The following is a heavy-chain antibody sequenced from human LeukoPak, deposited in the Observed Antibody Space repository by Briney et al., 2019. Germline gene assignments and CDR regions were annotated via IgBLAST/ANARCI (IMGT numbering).Heavy chain of an antibody. D-gene: IGHD7-27*01. Sequence: PSETLSLTCTVSGGSISSYYWSWIRQPPGKGLEWIGYIYYCGSTNYNPSLKSRVTISVDTSKNQFSLKLSSVTAADTAVYYCAGGRKTGDRLFDYWGQGTLVTVSS. CDR2: IYYCGST. CDR3: AGGRKTGDRLFDY. V-gene: IGHV4-59*01. CDR1: GGSISSYY. J-gene: IGHJ4*02.